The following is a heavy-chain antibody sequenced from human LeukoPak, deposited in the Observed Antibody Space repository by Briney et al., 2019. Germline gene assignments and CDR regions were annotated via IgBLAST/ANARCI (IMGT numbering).Heavy chain of an antibody. V-gene: IGHV3-74*01. J-gene: IGHJ4*02. CDR1: GFTFSRYW. Sequence: GGSLRLSCAASGFTFSRYWMHWVRQAPGKGLVWVSRINSDGSDISYANSVKGRFTISRDNAKNTVYLQMNSLRAEDTAVYYCARGSLGDGSLLIDYWGQGTLVTVSS. CDR2: INSDGSDI. D-gene: IGHD1-26*01. CDR3: ARGSLGDGSLLIDY.